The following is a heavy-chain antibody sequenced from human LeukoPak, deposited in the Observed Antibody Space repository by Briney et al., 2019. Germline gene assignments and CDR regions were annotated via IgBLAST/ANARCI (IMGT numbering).Heavy chain of an antibody. CDR3: ARDLGDSYDSSGYYTPYFDY. V-gene: IGHV1-46*01. D-gene: IGHD3-22*01. CDR2: INPSGGST. CDR1: GYTFTSYY. Sequence: GASVKVSCKASGYTFTSYYMHWVRQAPGQGLEWMGIINPSGGSTSYAQKFQGRVTMTRDTSTSTVYMEPSSLRSEDTAVYYCARDLGDSYDSSGYYTPYFDYWGQGTLVTVSS. J-gene: IGHJ4*02.